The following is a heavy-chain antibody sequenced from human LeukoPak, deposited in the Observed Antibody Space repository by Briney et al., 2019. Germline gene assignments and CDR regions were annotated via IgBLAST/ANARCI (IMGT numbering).Heavy chain of an antibody. D-gene: IGHD3-3*01. CDR2: VNHRGNT. V-gene: IGHV4-34*01. CDR1: GGSLSGDY. J-gene: IGHJ4*02. Sequence: SETLSLTCAVYGGSLSGDYWSWVRQPPGKGLEWTGEVNHRGNTNYSPSLKSRVTMSVVTSKKQFTLNLRSLTAADTAVYYCTNRLLESFPLNYWAQGTLVTVSS. CDR3: TNRLLESFPLNY.